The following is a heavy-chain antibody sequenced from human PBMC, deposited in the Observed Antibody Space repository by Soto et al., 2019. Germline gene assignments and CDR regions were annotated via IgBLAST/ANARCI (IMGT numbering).Heavy chain of an antibody. V-gene: IGHV3-64*07. D-gene: IGHD2-15*01. CDR2: ITSNGGST. CDR3: ARARRDCSSGSCYLYYFDY. J-gene: IGHJ4*02. CDR1: GFTFTTYG. Sequence: EVQLVESGGGLVQPGGSLRLSCAASGFTFTTYGIHWVRQAPGKGLGFVSAITSNGGSTYYADSVKGRFTISRDNSKNTVYLQRGSLSVEDMGVYYCARARRDCSSGSCYLYYFDYWGQGTLVTVSS.